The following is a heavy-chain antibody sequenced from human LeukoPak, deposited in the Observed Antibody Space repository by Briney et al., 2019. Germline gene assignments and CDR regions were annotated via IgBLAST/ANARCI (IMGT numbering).Heavy chain of an antibody. D-gene: IGHD6-19*01. Sequence: SETLSLTCTVSGGSISSGSYYWSWIRQPAGKGLEWIGRIYTSGSTNYNPSLKSRVTISVDTSKNQFSLKLSSVTAADTAVYYCACSGWYISVNYYYYMDVWGNGTTVTISS. CDR1: GGSISSGSYY. V-gene: IGHV4-61*02. CDR3: ACSGWYISVNYYYYMDV. J-gene: IGHJ6*03. CDR2: IYTSGST.